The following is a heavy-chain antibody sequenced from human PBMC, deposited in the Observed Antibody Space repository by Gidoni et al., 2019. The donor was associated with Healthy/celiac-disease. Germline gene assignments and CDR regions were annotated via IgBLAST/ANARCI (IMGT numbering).Heavy chain of an antibody. D-gene: IGHD1-26*01. Sequence: EVQLVESGGGLVKPGGSLRLSCASSGFTFSSYSMTWFRQAPGKGLEWVSSISSSSSYIYYADSVKGRFTISRDNAKNSLYLQMNSLRAEDTAVYYCARLSGSYFYFDYWGQGTLVTVSS. V-gene: IGHV3-21*01. J-gene: IGHJ4*02. CDR1: GFTFSSYS. CDR2: ISSSSSYI. CDR3: ARLSGSYFYFDY.